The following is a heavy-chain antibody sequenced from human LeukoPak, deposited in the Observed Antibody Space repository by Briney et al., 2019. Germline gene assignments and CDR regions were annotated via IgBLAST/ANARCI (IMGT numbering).Heavy chain of an antibody. J-gene: IGHJ6*02. CDR3: ATDGWGVPGMDV. CDR1: GYTLTVLS. D-gene: IGHD3-10*01. V-gene: IGHV1-24*01. Sequence: ASVKVSCKVSGYTLTVLSMHWVRQAPGKGLEWMGGFDPEDGETIYAQKFQGRVTMTEDTSTDTAYMELSSLRSEDTAVYYCATDGWGVPGMDVWGQGTTVTVSS. CDR2: FDPEDGET.